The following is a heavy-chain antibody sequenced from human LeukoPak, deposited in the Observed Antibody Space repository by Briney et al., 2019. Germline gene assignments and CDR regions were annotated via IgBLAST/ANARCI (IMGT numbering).Heavy chain of an antibody. CDR2: INPNSGDT. V-gene: IGHV1-2*06. CDR1: GYRFSGNY. CDR3: ARAREVTGLTP. D-gene: IGHD3-9*01. J-gene: IGHJ5*02. Sequence: ASVTVSCKASGYRFSGNYIHWVRQAPGQGLEWMARINPNSGDTNYAQKFQGRVTVTRDTSISTVYMDLSRLRYDDTAIYYCARAREVTGLTPWGQGTLVTVSS.